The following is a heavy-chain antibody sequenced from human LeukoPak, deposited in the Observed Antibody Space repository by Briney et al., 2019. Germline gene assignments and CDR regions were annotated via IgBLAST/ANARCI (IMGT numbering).Heavy chain of an antibody. Sequence: ASVKVSCKASGYTFTSYYMHWVRQAPGQGLEWMGIINPSGGSTSYAQTFQRRVTMTRDTSTSTVYMELSSLRSEDTAVYYCARDHRVAARRGLEYWGQGTLGTVSS. CDR3: ARDHRVAARRGLEY. CDR2: INPSGGST. J-gene: IGHJ4*02. V-gene: IGHV1-46*01. CDR1: GYTFTSYY. D-gene: IGHD6-6*01.